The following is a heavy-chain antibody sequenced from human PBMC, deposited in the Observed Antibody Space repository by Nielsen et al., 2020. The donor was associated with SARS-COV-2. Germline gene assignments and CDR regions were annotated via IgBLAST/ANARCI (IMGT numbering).Heavy chain of an antibody. CDR2: IYWDDDK. V-gene: IGHV2-5*02. CDR3: ARTGQPGFYYFDY. Sequence: SGPTLVKPPQTLTLTCTFSGFSVSTTGVGVGWIRQPPGKALEWLALIYWDDDKRYSPSLKNRLTITKDSSKNQVILTMIHLDPVDTATYHCARTGQPGFYYFDYWGQGALVTVSS. CDR1: GFSVSTTGVG. J-gene: IGHJ4*02. D-gene: IGHD3-3*01.